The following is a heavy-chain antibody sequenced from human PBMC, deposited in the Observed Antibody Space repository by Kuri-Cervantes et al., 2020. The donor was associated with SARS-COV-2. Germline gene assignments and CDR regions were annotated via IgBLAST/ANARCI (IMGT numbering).Heavy chain of an antibody. Sequence: ESLKISCTVSGGSISSSSYYWGWIRQPPGKGLEWIGSIYYSGSTYYNPSLKSRVTMSVDTSKNQFSLKLSSVTAADTAVYYCARLQRVVVPAASFDYWGQGTLVTVSS. CDR2: IYYSGST. J-gene: IGHJ4*02. CDR1: GGSISSSSYY. V-gene: IGHV4-39*01. D-gene: IGHD2-2*01. CDR3: ARLQRVVVPAASFDY.